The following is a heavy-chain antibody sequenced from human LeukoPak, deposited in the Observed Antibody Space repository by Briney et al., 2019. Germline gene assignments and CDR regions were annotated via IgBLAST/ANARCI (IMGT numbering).Heavy chain of an antibody. J-gene: IGHJ4*02. CDR1: GGSISSDDYY. CDR2: IDYSGST. D-gene: IGHD4-17*01. V-gene: IGHV4-30-4*01. Sequence: SETLSLTCAVSGGSISSDDYYWPWIRQPPGKGLEWIGYIDYSGSTYSNPSLKSRVTISVDPSKNQFSLKLSSVTAADTAVYYCARVSLTTAPYFDYWGQGTLVTVSS. CDR3: ARVSLTTAPYFDY.